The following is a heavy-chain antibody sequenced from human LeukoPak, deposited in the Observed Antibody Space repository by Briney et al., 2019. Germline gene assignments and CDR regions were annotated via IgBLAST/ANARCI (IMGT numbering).Heavy chain of an antibody. Sequence: GGSLRLSCAASGFTFSSYAMSWVRQAPGKGLEWVSAISGSVGSTYYADSVKGRFTISRDNSKNTLSLQMNSLRTEDTAVYYCATRGTYYLPHDYWGQGTLVTVSS. D-gene: IGHD1-26*01. J-gene: IGHJ4*02. CDR2: ISGSVGST. CDR1: GFTFSSYA. CDR3: ATRGTYYLPHDY. V-gene: IGHV3-23*01.